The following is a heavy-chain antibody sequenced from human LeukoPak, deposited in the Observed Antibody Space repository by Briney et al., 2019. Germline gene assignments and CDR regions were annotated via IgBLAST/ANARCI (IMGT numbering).Heavy chain of an antibody. D-gene: IGHD2-15*01. CDR3: ASSHCSGGSCYSEHTNFDY. V-gene: IGHV3-48*01. CDR2: ISSSSSTI. Sequence: GGSLRLSCAASGFTFSSYSMNWVRQAPGKGLEWVSYISSSSSTIYYADSVKGRFTISRDNAKNSLYLQMNSLRAEDTAVYYCASSHCSGGSCYSEHTNFDYWGQGTLVTVPS. CDR1: GFTFSSYS. J-gene: IGHJ4*02.